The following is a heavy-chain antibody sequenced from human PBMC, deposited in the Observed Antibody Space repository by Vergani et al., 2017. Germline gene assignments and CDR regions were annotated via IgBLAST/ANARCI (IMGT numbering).Heavy chain of an antibody. V-gene: IGHV3-7*01. CDR1: GFTFSDSW. CDR3: ARVSRAYCSSTSCYAFDI. Sequence: EVQLVESGGHLVQPGGSLTLSCAASGFTFSDSWMTWVRQTPGKGLEWLACIKQDGSQRYYADSVKGRFTISRDNVENSLYLQMNSLRVEDTAIYYCARVSRAYCSSTSCYAFDIWGQGTMVTVSS. CDR2: IKQDGSQR. D-gene: IGHD2-2*01. J-gene: IGHJ3*02.